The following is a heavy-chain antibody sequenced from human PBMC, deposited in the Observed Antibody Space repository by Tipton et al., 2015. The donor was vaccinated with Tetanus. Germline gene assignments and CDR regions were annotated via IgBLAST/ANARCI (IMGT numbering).Heavy chain of an antibody. J-gene: IGHJ4*02. Sequence: GLVKPSETLSLTCTVSGGSISGYYWTWIRQAPGKGPEWIGYIYYSGSTDYNPSLKSRVTMSIDATKNHLSLKLRSVTAADTAVYYCARDPYSSSREGYWGQGTLVTVSS. CDR3: ARDPYSSSREGY. CDR2: IYYSGST. CDR1: GGSISGYY. D-gene: IGHD6-13*01. V-gene: IGHV4-59*01.